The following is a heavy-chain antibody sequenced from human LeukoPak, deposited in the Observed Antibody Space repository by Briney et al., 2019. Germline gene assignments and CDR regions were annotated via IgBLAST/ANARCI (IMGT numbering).Heavy chain of an antibody. Sequence: PSETLSLTCAVYGGSFSGYYWSWIRQPPGKGLEWIGEINHSGSTNYNPSLKSRVTISVDTSKNQFSLKLSSVTAADTAVYYCARGRRGYSYGIYYYYYIDVWGKGTTVTVSS. V-gene: IGHV4-34*01. D-gene: IGHD5-18*01. CDR2: INHSGST. CDR3: ARGRRGYSYGIYYYYYIDV. J-gene: IGHJ6*03. CDR1: GGSFSGYY.